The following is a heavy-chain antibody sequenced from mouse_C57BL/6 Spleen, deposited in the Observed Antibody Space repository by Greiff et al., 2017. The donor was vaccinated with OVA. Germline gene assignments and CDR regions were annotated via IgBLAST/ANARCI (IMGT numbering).Heavy chain of an antibody. CDR1: GFSLTSYA. CDR3: ARKRVDDVGAMDY. V-gene: IGHV2-9-1*01. D-gene: IGHD1-1*02. CDR2: IWTGGGT. Sequence: VKLMESGPGLVAPSQRLSITCTVSGFSLTSYAISWVRQPPGKGLEWLGVIWTGGGTNYNSALKSRLSISKDNSKSQVFLKMNSLQTDDTARYYCARKRVDDVGAMDYWGQGTSVTVSS. J-gene: IGHJ4*01.